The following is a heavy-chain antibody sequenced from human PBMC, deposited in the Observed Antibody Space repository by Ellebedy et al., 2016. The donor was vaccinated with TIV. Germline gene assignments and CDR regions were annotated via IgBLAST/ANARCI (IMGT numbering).Heavy chain of an antibody. D-gene: IGHD2-21*01. CDR1: GFTFSVYW. V-gene: IGHV3-74*01. Sequence: PGGSLRLSCAASGFTFSVYWMHWFRRAPGQGLVWVSRIKGDGSKTDYADSVKGRFTISRDNAKNTVYLQMNSLRADDTAVYYCSRDLHVVATDYWGQGTLVTVSS. CDR2: IKGDGSKT. CDR3: SRDLHVVATDY. J-gene: IGHJ4*02.